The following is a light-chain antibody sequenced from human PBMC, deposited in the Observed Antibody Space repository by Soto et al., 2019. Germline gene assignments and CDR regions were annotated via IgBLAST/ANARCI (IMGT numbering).Light chain of an antibody. CDR2: GAS. CDR1: QSVGSN. J-gene: IGKJ1*01. V-gene: IGKV3-15*01. Sequence: EIVMMQSPATLSASPGERATLSCRASQSVGSNLVWYQKQPGQAPRLLIYGASTRATGIPARFSGSGSGTDFTLTISSLQSEDFAMYYCKNYNSWPRWTFGQGTKVEIK. CDR3: KNYNSWPRWT.